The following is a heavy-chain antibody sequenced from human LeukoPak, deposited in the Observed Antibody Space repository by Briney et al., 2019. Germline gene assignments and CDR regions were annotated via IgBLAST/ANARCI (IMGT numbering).Heavy chain of an antibody. J-gene: IGHJ4*02. D-gene: IGHD2-21*02. Sequence: PGGSLRLSCAASGFTFSTYAMSWVRQAPGKGLEWVSGINRGGDDTHYADSVKGRFTISRDNSKNTLYLQMNSLRAEDTAVYYCAKDGAYCGGDCYSNYFDYWGQGTLVTVSS. CDR2: INRGGDDT. V-gene: IGHV3-23*01. CDR1: GFTFSTYA. CDR3: AKDGAYCGGDCYSNYFDY.